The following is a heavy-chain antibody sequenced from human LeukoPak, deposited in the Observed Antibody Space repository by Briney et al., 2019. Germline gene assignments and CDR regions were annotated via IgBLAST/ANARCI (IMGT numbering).Heavy chain of an antibody. CDR2: IKQDGSEK. J-gene: IGHJ4*02. D-gene: IGHD3-22*01. CDR1: GFTFSSYW. V-gene: IGHV3-7*05. CDR3: ARDRRGYYDSSGHFDY. Sequence: GGSLRLSCAASGFTFSSYWMNWVRQAPGKGLEWVANIKQDGSEKYYVDSVKGRFTISRDNAKNSLYLQMYSLRAEDTAVYYCARDRRGYYDSSGHFDYWGQGTLVTVSS.